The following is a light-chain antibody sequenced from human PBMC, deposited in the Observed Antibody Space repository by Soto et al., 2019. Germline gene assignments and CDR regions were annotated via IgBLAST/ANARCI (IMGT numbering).Light chain of an antibody. Sequence: QCVLTQPPSVSGAPGQRVTISCTGSASNLGAKYAVHWYQHLPGTAPKLLIYDNIHRPSGVPDRFSGSKSDTSASLAITGLQAEDEADYYCQSYDTTLSGLVFGGGTKVTVL. CDR1: ASNLGAKYA. CDR3: QSYDTTLSGLV. V-gene: IGLV1-40*01. J-gene: IGLJ3*02. CDR2: DNI.